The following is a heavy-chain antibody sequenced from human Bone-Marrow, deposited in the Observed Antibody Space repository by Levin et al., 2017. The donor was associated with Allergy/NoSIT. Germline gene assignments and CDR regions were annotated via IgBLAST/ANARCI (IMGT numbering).Heavy chain of an antibody. CDR2: ISAYNGVT. J-gene: IGHJ4*02. Sequence: GESLKISCQASGYAFDTYAITWVRQAPGQGLEWMGWISAYNGVTEYSQKMQGRVGMTRDTSTRTVYMELSSLTSDDTAVYFCARDRVKAPAANEGSFDYWGQGTLVTVS. V-gene: IGHV1-18*01. CDR1: GYAFDTYA. CDR3: ARDRVKAPAANEGSFDY. D-gene: IGHD2-2*01.